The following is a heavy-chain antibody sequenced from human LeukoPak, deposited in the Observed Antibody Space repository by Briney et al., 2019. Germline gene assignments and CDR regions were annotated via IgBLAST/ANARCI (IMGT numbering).Heavy chain of an antibody. D-gene: IGHD2-21*02. J-gene: IGHJ3*02. Sequence: GGSLRLSCAASGFTFSSYSMNWVRQAPGKGLEWVSSISSSSSYIYYADSVKGRFTISRDNAKNSLYLQVNSLRAEDTAVYYCATRSCGGDCYSGINAFDIWGQGTMVTVSS. V-gene: IGHV3-21*01. CDR3: ATRSCGGDCYSGINAFDI. CDR2: ISSSSSYI. CDR1: GFTFSSYS.